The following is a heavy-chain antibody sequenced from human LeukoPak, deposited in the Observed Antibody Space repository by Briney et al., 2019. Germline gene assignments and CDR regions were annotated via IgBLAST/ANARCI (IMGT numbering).Heavy chain of an antibody. D-gene: IGHD5-12*01. J-gene: IGHJ3*02. Sequence: ASVKVSCKTSGFTFTGYYVQWVRQAPGQGPEWVGWMYFNSGATRFAPKFQGRVTMTRDTSISTAYMEFSSLRSDDTAMYYCAREGSSGQDWYAFDIWGQGTMLTVSS. CDR1: GFTFTGYY. CDR3: AREGSSGQDWYAFDI. CDR2: MYFNSGAT. V-gene: IGHV1-2*02.